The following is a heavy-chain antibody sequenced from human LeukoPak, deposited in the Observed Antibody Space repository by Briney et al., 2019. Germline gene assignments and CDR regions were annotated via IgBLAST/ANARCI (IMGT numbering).Heavy chain of an antibody. CDR3: ARGTYYDFWSGYYTGARYYYYYMDV. CDR1: GYTFTSYD. D-gene: IGHD3-3*01. Sequence: GASVKVSCKASGYTFTSYDINWVRQATGQGLEWMGWMNPNSGNTGYAQKFQGRVTMTRNTSISTAYMELSSLRSEDTAVCYCARGTYYDFWSGYYTGARYYYYYMDVWGKGTTVTVSS. J-gene: IGHJ6*03. CDR2: MNPNSGNT. V-gene: IGHV1-8*01.